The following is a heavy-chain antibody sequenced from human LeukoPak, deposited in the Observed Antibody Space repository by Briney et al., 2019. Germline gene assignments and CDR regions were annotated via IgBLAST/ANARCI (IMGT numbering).Heavy chain of an antibody. CDR2: IYYSGST. J-gene: IGHJ6*02. CDR3: AREGGSGSYYRGPYYYYGMDV. CDR1: GGSISSYY. V-gene: IGHV4-59*12. D-gene: IGHD3-10*01. Sequence: SETLSLTCTVSGGSISSYYWSWIRQPPGKGLEWIGYIYYSGSTNYNPSLKSRVTISVDTSKNQFSLKPSSVTAADTAVYYCAREGGSGSYYRGPYYYYGMDVWGQGTTVTVSS.